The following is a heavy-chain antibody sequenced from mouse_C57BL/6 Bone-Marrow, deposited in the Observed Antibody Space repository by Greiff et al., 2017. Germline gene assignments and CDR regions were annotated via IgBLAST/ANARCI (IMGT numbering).Heavy chain of an antibody. CDR2: IYPGSGGT. CDR1: GYTFTSYW. CDR3: ARYYGNYDWYFDV. Sequence: VQLQQPGAELVKPGASVKMSCKASGYTFTSYWITWVKQRPGQGLEWIGDIYPGSGGTNYNEKFKSKATLTVDTSSSTAYMQLSSLTSEDSAVYYCARYYGNYDWYFDVWGTGTTVTVSS. D-gene: IGHD2-1*01. V-gene: IGHV1-55*01. J-gene: IGHJ1*03.